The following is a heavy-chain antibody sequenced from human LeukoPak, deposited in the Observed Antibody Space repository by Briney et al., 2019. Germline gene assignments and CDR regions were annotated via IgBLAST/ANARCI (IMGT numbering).Heavy chain of an antibody. CDR3: ARDRDYYGSGSPDY. J-gene: IGHJ4*02. Sequence: GGSLRLSCAASGFSVSNNYMSWVRQAPGKGPDWVSVIYNGGITYYADSVKGRFTISRDDSKNTLYLQMNYLRVDDTAVYYCARDRDYYGSGSPDYWGQGTLVTVSS. V-gene: IGHV3-66*01. D-gene: IGHD3-10*01. CDR1: GFSVSNNY. CDR2: IYNGGIT.